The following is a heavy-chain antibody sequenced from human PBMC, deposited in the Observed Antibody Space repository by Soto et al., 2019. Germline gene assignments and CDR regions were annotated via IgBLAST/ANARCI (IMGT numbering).Heavy chain of an antibody. CDR2: IFPGDSHA. J-gene: IGHJ5*02. V-gene: IGHV5-51*01. CDR3: ARIRSAPAAMRTGWFDP. Sequence: GESLKISCKGSGYSFTSYWIAWVRQMPGKGLEWMGIIFPGDSHARYSPSFQGQVTIPLDKSISTAYLQWGSLKASDTAMYYCARIRSAPAAMRTGWFDPWGQGTQVTVSS. CDR1: GYSFTSYW. D-gene: IGHD2-2*01.